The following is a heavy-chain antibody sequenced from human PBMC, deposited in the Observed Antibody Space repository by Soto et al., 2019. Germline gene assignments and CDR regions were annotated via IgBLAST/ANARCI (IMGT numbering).Heavy chain of an antibody. CDR1: GFTFSDAP. CDR2: IRSKVKDYAT. Sequence: EVQLVESGGGLVQPGGSLTLSCAGSGFTFSDAPVHWVRQASGKGLEWIGRIRSKVKDYATAYSESVKGRFTISRDDSKYTAYLQMNSLETDDSAMYYCSTLGEWGSYSGYWGQGTLVTVSS. V-gene: IGHV3-73*02. D-gene: IGHD3-16*01. CDR3: STLGEWGSYSGY. J-gene: IGHJ4*02.